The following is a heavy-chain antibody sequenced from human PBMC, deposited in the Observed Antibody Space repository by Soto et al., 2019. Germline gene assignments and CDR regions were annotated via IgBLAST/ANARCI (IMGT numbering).Heavy chain of an antibody. J-gene: IGHJ4*02. CDR2: ISGSGGST. CDR3: AKGGRGYLLVVAATRFDY. CDR1: GFTFSSYA. V-gene: IGHV3-23*01. Sequence: PGESLKISCAASGFTFSSYAMSWVRQAPGKGLEWVSAISGSGGSTYYADSVKGRFTISRDNSKNTLYLQMNSLRAEDTAVYYCAKGGRGYLLVVAATRFDYWGQGTMVTVYS. D-gene: IGHD2-15*01.